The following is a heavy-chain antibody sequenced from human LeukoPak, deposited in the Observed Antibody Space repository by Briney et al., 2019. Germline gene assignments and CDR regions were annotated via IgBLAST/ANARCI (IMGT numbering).Heavy chain of an antibody. CDR2: IYHSGST. CDR3: ARGQYSSLCFDY. CDR1: GGSISSSYW. D-gene: IGHD6-6*01. V-gene: IGHV4-4*02. J-gene: IGHJ4*02. Sequence: SETLSLTCAVSGGSISSSYWWSWVRQSPGKGLEWIGEIYHSGSTNYNPSLKSRVTISVDTSKNQFSLKLSSVTAADTAVYYCARGQYSSLCFDYWGQGTLVTVSS.